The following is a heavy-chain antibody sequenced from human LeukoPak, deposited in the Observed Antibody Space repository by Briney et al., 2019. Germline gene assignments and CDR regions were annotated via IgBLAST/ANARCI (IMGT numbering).Heavy chain of an antibody. CDR2: ISSSSSYI. D-gene: IGHD6-19*01. CDR1: GFTFSSYS. Sequence: GGSLRLSCAASGFTFSSYSMNWVRQAPGKGLEWVSSISSSSSYIYYADSVKGRFTISRDNAKNSLYLQMNSLRAEDTAVYYCARDSIAVAGTSALGFDYWGQGTLVTVSS. J-gene: IGHJ4*02. V-gene: IGHV3-21*01. CDR3: ARDSIAVAGTSALGFDY.